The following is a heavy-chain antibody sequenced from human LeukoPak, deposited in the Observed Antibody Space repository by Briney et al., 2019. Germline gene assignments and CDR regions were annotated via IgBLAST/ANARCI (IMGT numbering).Heavy chain of an antibody. CDR2: ISSSGSTI. CDR1: GFTFSDYY. CDR3: ARRYYYGSGSYTNYYYYMDV. D-gene: IGHD3-10*01. V-gene: IGHV3-11*04. J-gene: IGHJ6*03. Sequence: PGGSLRLSCAASGFTFSDYYMSWIRQAPGKGLEWVSYISSSGSTIYYADSVKGRFTISRDNAKNTLYLQMNSLRAEDTAVYYCARRYYYGSGSYTNYYYYMDVWGKGTTVTISS.